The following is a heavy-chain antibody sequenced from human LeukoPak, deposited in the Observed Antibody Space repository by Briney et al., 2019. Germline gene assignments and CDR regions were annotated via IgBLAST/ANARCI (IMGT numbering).Heavy chain of an antibody. CDR3: AKFTRTLVRGALVN. D-gene: IGHD3-10*01. CDR1: GFTFSTYA. J-gene: IGHJ4*02. CDR2: IGGSGGST. Sequence: GGSLRLSCVASGFTFSTYAMSWVRQAPGKGLEWVSAIGGSGGSTYYADSVKGRFTISRDDSKNTLYLQMNSLRAEDTAIYYCAKFTRTLVRGALVNWGQGTLVTVSS. V-gene: IGHV3-23*01.